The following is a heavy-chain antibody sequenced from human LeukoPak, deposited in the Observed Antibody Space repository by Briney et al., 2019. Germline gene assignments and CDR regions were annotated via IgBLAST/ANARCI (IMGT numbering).Heavy chain of an antibody. CDR2: ISGSGGTT. CDR1: GFTFSSYA. CDR3: AKDQGYSSAWYSRDGFDM. J-gene: IGHJ3*02. D-gene: IGHD6-19*01. Sequence: GGSLRLSCAASGFTFSSYAMSWVRQAPGKGLEWVSAISGSGGTTYYADPVKGRFTISRDNSQNTLYVQMNSLRAEDTAVYYCAKDQGYSSAWYSRDGFDMWGQGTMVTVSS. V-gene: IGHV3-23*01.